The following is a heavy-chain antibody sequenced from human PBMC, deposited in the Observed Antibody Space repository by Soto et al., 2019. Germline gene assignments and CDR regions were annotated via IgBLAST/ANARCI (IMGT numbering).Heavy chain of an antibody. D-gene: IGHD6-6*01. Sequence: SETLSLTCTVSGGSISSYYWSWIRQPPGKGLEWIGYIYYSGSTNYNPSLKSRVTISVDTSKNQFSLKLSSVTAADTAVYYCARDGEIWSIAARFGAFDIWGQGTMVTVSS. CDR1: GGSISSYY. V-gene: IGHV4-59*01. J-gene: IGHJ3*02. CDR3: ARDGEIWSIAARFGAFDI. CDR2: IYYSGST.